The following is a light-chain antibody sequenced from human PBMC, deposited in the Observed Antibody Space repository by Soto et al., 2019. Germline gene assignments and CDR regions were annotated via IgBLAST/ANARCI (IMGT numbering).Light chain of an antibody. CDR3: QSYDSSLSAPV. Sequence: QSVLTQPPSVSGAPGQRVTISCTGSSSNIGAGYDVHWYQQLPATAPKLLISGNSNRPSGVPDRFSGSKSGTSASLAITGLQAEDEADYYCQSYDSSLSAPVFGTGTKVTVL. J-gene: IGLJ1*01. CDR2: GNS. CDR1: SSNIGAGYD. V-gene: IGLV1-40*01.